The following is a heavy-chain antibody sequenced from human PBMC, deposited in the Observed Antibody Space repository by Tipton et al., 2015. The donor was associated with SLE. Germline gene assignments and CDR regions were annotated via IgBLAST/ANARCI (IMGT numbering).Heavy chain of an antibody. V-gene: IGHV4-34*01. CDR2: INHSGST. CDR1: GGSFSGYY. D-gene: IGHD2-15*01. Sequence: TLSLTCAVYGGSFSGYYWSWIRQPPGKGLEWIGEINHSGSTNYNPSLKSRVTISVDTSKNQFSLKLSTVTAADTAVYYRARGLGVVVAVAFDIWGQGTMVTVPS. J-gene: IGHJ3*02. CDR3: ARGLGVVVAVAFDI.